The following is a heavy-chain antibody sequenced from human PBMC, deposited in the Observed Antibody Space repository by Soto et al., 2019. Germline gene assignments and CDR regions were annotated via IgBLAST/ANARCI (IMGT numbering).Heavy chain of an antibody. J-gene: IGHJ4*02. CDR3: ARGAGAGSFDY. V-gene: IGHV4-39*01. CDR1: GGSISSSSYY. CDR2: IYYSGST. Sequence: QLQLQESGPGLVKPSETLSLTCTVSGGSISSSSYYWGWIRQPPGKGLEWIGSIYYSGSTYYNPSLKSRVTISVDTSKNQFSLKLSSVTAADTAVYYCARGAGAGSFDYWGQGTLVTVSS. D-gene: IGHD1-26*01.